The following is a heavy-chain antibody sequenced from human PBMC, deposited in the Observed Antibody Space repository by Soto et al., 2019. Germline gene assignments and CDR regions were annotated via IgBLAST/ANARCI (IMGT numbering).Heavy chain of an antibody. D-gene: IGHD4-17*01. CDR2: INPNSGGT. V-gene: IGHV1-2*02. CDR1: RYTFTDYY. CDR3: ARVHAVTTLYFDL. J-gene: IGHJ2*01. Sequence: ASVKVSCKASRYTFTDYYMHWVRQAPGQGLEWMGWINPNSGGTNYAQKFQGRVTMTRDTSISTAYMELSRLRSDDTAVYYCARVHAVTTLYFDLWGRGTLVTVSS.